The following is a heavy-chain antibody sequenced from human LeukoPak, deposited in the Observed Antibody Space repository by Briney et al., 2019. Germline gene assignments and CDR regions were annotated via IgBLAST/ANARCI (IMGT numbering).Heavy chain of an antibody. CDR1: GGSISSYY. J-gene: IGHJ5*02. CDR2: IYYSGST. D-gene: IGHD2-2*01. CDR3: AREPADNWFDP. Sequence: SETLSLTCTVSGGSISSYYWSWIRQPPGKGPEWIGYIYYSGSTNYNPSLKSRVTISVDTSKNQFSLKLSSVTAADTAVYYCAREPADNWFDPWGQGTLVTVSS. V-gene: IGHV4-59*01.